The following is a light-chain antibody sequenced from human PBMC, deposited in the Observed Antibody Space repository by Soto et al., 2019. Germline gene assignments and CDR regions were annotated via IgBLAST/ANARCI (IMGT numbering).Light chain of an antibody. CDR1: QSVTNNQ. Sequence: EIVLTQSPGTLSLSPGERATLSCRASQSVTNNQFAWFRQKPGQAPRLLISTASSRATGIPDRFSGSGSGTEFTLTISRLKSEDFAVYYCQQYHDWPPWTFGQGTKVDIK. J-gene: IGKJ1*01. CDR2: TAS. V-gene: IGKV3-20*01. CDR3: QQYHDWPPWT.